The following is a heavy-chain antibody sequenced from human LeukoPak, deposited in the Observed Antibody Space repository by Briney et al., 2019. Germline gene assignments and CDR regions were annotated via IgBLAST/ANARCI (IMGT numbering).Heavy chain of an antibody. CDR1: GFTFSSYE. D-gene: IGHD6-19*01. V-gene: IGHV3-48*03. CDR3: ARDGGSGWYEINWFDP. J-gene: IGHJ5*02. CDR2: ISSSGSTI. Sequence: GGSLRLSCAASGFTFSSYEMNWVRQAPGKGLEWVSYISSSGSTIYYADSVKGRFTISRDNAKNSLYLQMNSLRAEDTAVYYCARDGGSGWYEINWFDPWGQGTLVTVSS.